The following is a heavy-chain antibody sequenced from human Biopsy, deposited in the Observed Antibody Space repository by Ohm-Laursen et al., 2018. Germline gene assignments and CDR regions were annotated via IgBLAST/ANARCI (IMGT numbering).Heavy chain of an antibody. CDR1: GYNFNAYY. V-gene: IGHV1-2*02. D-gene: IGHD5-18*01. Sequence: GSSVKVSCKASGYNFNAYYMQWVRQAPGQGPEWMGWINPNNGGTNYAHKFQGRVTMTRDTSISTAYMHLSGLTSDDTAVYYCARLAYSEYRRDPLDVWGQGTMVTVSS. CDR2: INPNNGGT. CDR3: ARLAYSEYRRDPLDV. J-gene: IGHJ3*01.